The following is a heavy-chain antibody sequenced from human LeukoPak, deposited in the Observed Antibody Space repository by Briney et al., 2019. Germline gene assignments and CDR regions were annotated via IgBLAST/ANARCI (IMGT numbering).Heavy chain of an antibody. CDR3: AKAQALSYSSSWANFDY. D-gene: IGHD6-13*01. V-gene: IGHV3-23*01. CDR2: ISGSGGST. J-gene: IGHJ4*02. CDR1: GFTFSSYA. Sequence: GGSLRLSCAASGFTFSSYAMSWVRQAPGKGLEWVSAISGSGGSTYYADSVKGRFTISRDNSKNTLYLQMNSLRAEDTAVYYCAKAQALSYSSSWANFDYWGQGTLVTVSS.